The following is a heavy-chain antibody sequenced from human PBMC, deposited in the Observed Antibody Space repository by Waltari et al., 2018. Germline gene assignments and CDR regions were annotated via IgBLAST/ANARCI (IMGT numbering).Heavy chain of an antibody. CDR2: ISGSGGST. J-gene: IGHJ4*02. CDR3: AKELEGLLWFGELDDY. V-gene: IGHV3-23*01. CDR1: GFTFSSYA. D-gene: IGHD3-10*01. Sequence: EVQLLESGGGLIQPGGSLRLSCAASGFTFSSYAMSWVRQAPGKGLEWVSAISGSGGSTYYADSVKGRFTISRDNSKNTLYLQMNSLRAEDTAVYYCAKELEGLLWFGELDDYWGQGTLVTVSS.